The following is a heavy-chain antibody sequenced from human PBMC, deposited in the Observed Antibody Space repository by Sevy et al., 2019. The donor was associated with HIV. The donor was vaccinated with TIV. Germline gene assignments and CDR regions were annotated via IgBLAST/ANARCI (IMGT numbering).Heavy chain of an antibody. D-gene: IGHD4-17*01. CDR1: GYTLTKLS. Sequence: ASVKVSCKVSGYTLTKLSMHWVRQAPGKGLEWMGGFDPEDGETIYAQTFQGRVTMTEDTSTDTAYMELSSLRSEDTAVYYCATDNPIDYGDYATPVYWGQGTLVTVSS. CDR3: ATDNPIDYGDYATPVY. V-gene: IGHV1-24*01. CDR2: FDPEDGET. J-gene: IGHJ4*02.